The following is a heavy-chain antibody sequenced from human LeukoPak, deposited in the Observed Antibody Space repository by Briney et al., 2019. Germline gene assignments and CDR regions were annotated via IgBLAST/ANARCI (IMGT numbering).Heavy chain of an antibody. CDR2: IYYGGST. V-gene: IGHV4-39*07. Sequence: SETLSLTCTVSGGSVSRNSDYWGWIRQPPGKGLEWIRSIYYGGSTYYNPSLKSRVSISVDTSKNQFSLKLTSMTAADTAVYYCARSVPTFGVAVPGYHFFDYWGQGTLVTVSS. D-gene: IGHD3-3*01. CDR1: GGSVSRNSDY. CDR3: ARSVPTFGVAVPGYHFFDY. J-gene: IGHJ4*02.